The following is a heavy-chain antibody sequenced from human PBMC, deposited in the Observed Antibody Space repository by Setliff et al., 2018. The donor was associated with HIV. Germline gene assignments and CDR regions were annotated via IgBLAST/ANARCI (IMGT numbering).Heavy chain of an antibody. Sequence: ASVKVSCKPSGGTFSNYGISWVRQAPGQGLEWMGWISAYNGNTNYAPRLLGRVTMTTDTSTSTAYMELRSLSPDDTAVYYCARARLQGIVTAVGPRDNCLDPWGQGTRVTVSS. J-gene: IGHJ5*02. CDR2: ISAYNGNT. CDR3: ARARLQGIVTAVGPRDNCLDP. V-gene: IGHV1-18*01. D-gene: IGHD1-26*01. CDR1: GGTFSNYG.